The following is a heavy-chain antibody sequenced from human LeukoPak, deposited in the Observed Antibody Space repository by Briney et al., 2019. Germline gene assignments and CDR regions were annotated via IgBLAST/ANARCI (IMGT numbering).Heavy chain of an antibody. CDR3: ARGLEVVVPAGYSDY. D-gene: IGHD2-2*01. J-gene: IGHJ4*02. V-gene: IGHV3-74*01. Sequence: GGSLRLSCAASGFTFSSYWMHWVRQAPGKGLVWVPRINSDGSSTSYADSVKGRFTISRDNAKNTLYLQMSSLRAEDTAVYYCARGLEVVVPAGYSDYWGQGTLVTVSS. CDR1: GFTFSSYW. CDR2: INSDGSST.